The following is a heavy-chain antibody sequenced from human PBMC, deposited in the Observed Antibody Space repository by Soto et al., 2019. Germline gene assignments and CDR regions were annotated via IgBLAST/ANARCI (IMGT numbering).Heavy chain of an antibody. Sequence: SETLSLTCTVSGGSISSSSYYWGWIRQPPGKGLEWIGSIYYSGSTYYNPSLKSRVTISVDTSKNQFSLKLSSVTAADTAVYYCARHGNYGDYDADYYYYYYMDVWGKGTTVTVSS. V-gene: IGHV4-39*01. CDR1: GGSISSSSYY. CDR3: ARHGNYGDYDADYYYYYYMDV. D-gene: IGHD4-17*01. J-gene: IGHJ6*03. CDR2: IYYSGST.